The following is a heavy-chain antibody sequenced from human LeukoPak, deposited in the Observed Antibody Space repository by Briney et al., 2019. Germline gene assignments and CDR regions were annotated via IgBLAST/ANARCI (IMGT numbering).Heavy chain of an antibody. CDR2: IRGSGGST. D-gene: IGHD3-10*01. V-gene: IGHV3-23*01. Sequence: GGSLRLSCAASGLTFSSYAMSWVRQAPGKGLEWVSAIRGSGGSTYYADSVKGRFTISRDNSKNTLYLQMNSLRAEDTAVYYCAKVLSDEFYYYYYGMDVWGQGTTVTVSS. CDR3: AKVLSDEFYYYYYGMDV. J-gene: IGHJ6*02. CDR1: GLTFSSYA.